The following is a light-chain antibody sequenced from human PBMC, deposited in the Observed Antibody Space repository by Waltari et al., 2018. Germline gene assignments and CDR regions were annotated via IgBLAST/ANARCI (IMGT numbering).Light chain of an antibody. Sequence: ETVLTPSPATLSVSPGERATLSCRASQSVVTNLAWYQHKFGQAPRLLIYGASTRPTGVPARFSGSGSGTEFTLTISSLQSEDFELYYCQQYDTWPLTFGGGTKVAIK. V-gene: IGKV3-15*01. CDR2: GAS. CDR1: QSVVTN. J-gene: IGKJ4*01. CDR3: QQYDTWPLT.